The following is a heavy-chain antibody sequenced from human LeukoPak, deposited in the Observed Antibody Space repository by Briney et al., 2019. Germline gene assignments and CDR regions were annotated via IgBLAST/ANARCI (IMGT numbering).Heavy chain of an antibody. Sequence: SETLSLTCAVYGGSFSGYYWSWIRQPPGKGLEWIGEINHSGSTNYNPSLKSRATISLDTSKNQFSLNLNSVTAADTAVYYCARGAYNDFGGRYFDYWGQGTLVTVSS. D-gene: IGHD4-23*01. V-gene: IGHV4-34*01. CDR1: GGSFSGYY. CDR3: ARGAYNDFGGRYFDY. CDR2: INHSGST. J-gene: IGHJ4*02.